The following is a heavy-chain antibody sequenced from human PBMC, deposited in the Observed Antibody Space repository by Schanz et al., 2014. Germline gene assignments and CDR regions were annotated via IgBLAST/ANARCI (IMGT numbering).Heavy chain of an antibody. V-gene: IGHV1-18*04. D-gene: IGHD4-17*01. CDR3: ATLDYADSVS. CDR1: GYTFSDYY. CDR2: ISAYNGHT. J-gene: IGHJ5*02. Sequence: QVQLVQSGAEVKKPGASVKVSCKASGYTFSDYYIHWVRQAPGQGLEWMGWISAYNGHTDYAQKLQGRVTMTTDTSTGTAYMELNSLNSDDTAVYYCATLDYADSVSWGQGTLVTVSS.